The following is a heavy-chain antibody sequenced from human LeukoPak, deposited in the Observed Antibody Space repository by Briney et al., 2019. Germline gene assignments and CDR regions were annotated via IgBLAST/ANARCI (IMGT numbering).Heavy chain of an antibody. CDR2: MNPNSGNT. J-gene: IGHJ3*02. Sequence: ASVKVSCKASGYTFTSYDINWVRQATGQGLEWMGWMNPNSGNTGYAQKFQGRVTMTRNTSISTAYMELSSLRSEDTAVYYCARVHNYYYDSSVQLAFDIWGQGTMVTVSS. CDR1: GYTFTSYD. D-gene: IGHD3-22*01. V-gene: IGHV1-8*01. CDR3: ARVHNYYYDSSVQLAFDI.